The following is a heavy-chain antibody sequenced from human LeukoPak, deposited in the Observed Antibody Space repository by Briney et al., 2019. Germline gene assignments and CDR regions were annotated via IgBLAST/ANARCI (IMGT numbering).Heavy chain of an antibody. J-gene: IGHJ6*02. Sequence: PGGSLRLSCAASGFIFSSYAMSWVRQAPGKGLEWVSAISGSGGSTYYADSVKGRFTISRDNSKNTLYLQMNSLRAEDTAVYYCAGTLSSWSVPHYYYYGMDVWGQGTLVTVSS. CDR3: AGTLSSWSVPHYYYYGMDV. D-gene: IGHD6-13*01. CDR2: ISGSGGST. V-gene: IGHV3-23*01. CDR1: GFIFSSYA.